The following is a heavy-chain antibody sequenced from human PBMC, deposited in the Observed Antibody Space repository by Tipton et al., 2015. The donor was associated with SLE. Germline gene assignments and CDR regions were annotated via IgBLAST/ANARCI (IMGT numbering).Heavy chain of an antibody. CDR2: VSYDGTNK. CDR3: AGGGTGSLWYFDL. Sequence: SLRLSCAASGFIFSNSGFNWVRQAPGRGLEWVAVVSYDGTNKDYADSVKGRFTISRDKSKNTLYLQMNSLRAEDTAVYYCAGGGTGSLWYFDLWGRGTLVTVSS. CDR1: GFIFSNSG. V-gene: IGHV3-30*04. J-gene: IGHJ2*01. D-gene: IGHD7-27*01.